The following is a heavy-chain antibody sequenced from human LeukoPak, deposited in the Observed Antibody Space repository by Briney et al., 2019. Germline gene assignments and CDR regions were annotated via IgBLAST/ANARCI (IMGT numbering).Heavy chain of an antibody. CDR3: ATMAVDSSGYYYGRTFDY. Sequence: ASVKVSCKASGYTFTSYGISWVRQAPGQGLEWMGWISAYNGNTNYAQKLQGRVTMTTDTSTSTAYMELRSLRSDDTAVYYCATMAVDSSGYYYGRTFDYWGQGTLVTVSS. CDR1: GYTFTSYG. V-gene: IGHV1-18*01. D-gene: IGHD3-22*01. J-gene: IGHJ4*02. CDR2: ISAYNGNT.